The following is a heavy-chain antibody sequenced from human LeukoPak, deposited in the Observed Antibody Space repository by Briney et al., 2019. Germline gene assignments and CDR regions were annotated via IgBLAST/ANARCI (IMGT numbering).Heavy chain of an antibody. D-gene: IGHD3-22*01. J-gene: IGHJ4*02. CDR1: EYTFTGYY. V-gene: IGHV1-2*02. Sequence: GASVKVSCKASEYTFTGYYMHWVRQAPGQGLEWMGWINPNSGGTNYAQKFQGRVTMTRDTSISTAYMELSRLRSDDTAVYYCARDGPVYYDSSGYYLIFDYWGQGTLVTVSS. CDR3: ARDGPVYYDSSGYYLIFDY. CDR2: INPNSGGT.